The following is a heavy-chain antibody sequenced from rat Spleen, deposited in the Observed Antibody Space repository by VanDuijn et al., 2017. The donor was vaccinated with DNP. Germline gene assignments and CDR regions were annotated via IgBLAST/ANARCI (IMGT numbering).Heavy chain of an antibody. CDR1: DYSITSNY. Sequence: EVQLQESGPGLVKPSQSLSLTCSVTDYSITSNYWAWIRKFPGNKMEWMGYISYSGYTHYNPSLKSRISITRDTSKNQFFLQLNSVTTEDTATYYCARWTTGFDYWGQGVMVTVSS. CDR3: ARWTTGFDY. D-gene: IGHD1-4*01. J-gene: IGHJ2*01. V-gene: IGHV3-1*01. CDR2: ISYSGYT.